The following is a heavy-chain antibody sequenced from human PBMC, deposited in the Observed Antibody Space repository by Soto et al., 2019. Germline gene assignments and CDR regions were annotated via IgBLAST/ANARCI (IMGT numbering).Heavy chain of an antibody. D-gene: IGHD1-26*01. CDR2: ISSSSSYI. V-gene: IGHV3-21*01. CDR1: GFTFSSYS. Sequence: QRLSCAASGFTFSSYSMNWVRQAPGKGLEWVSSISSSSSYIYYADSVKGRFTISRDNAKNSLYLQMNSLRAEDTAVYYCARDRGSYYVPGYYYYYGMDVWGQGTTVTVSS. J-gene: IGHJ6*02. CDR3: ARDRGSYYVPGYYYYYGMDV.